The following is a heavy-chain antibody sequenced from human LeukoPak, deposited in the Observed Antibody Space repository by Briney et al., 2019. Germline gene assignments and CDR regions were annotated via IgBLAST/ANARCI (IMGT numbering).Heavy chain of an antibody. CDR3: ARESASRRYFDWLLTPHYYYYYGMDV. CDR2: INQDGGAK. J-gene: IGHJ6*02. D-gene: IGHD3-9*01. V-gene: IGHV3-7*01. Sequence: GGSLRLSCAASGFTFSISWMTWVRQAPGKGLEWVALINQDGGAKSYVDSVKGRFTISRDNAQNSVYLQMNSLRAEDTAVYYCARESASRRYFDWLLTPHYYYYYGMDVWGQGTTVTVSS. CDR1: GFTFSISW.